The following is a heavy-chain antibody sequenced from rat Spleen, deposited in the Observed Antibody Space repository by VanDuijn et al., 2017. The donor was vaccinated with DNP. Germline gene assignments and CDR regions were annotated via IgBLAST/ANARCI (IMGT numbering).Heavy chain of an antibody. CDR3: TTYYY. J-gene: IGHJ2*01. Sequence: EVQLVESGGGLVQPGRSLKLSCVASGFIFSNYGMVWVRQAPKKGLEWVATISTSDVSTYYRDSVKGRFTISRDNAKSTLYLQMDSLRSEDTATYYCTTYYYWGQGVMVTVTS. V-gene: IGHV5-19*01. CDR2: ISTSDVST. CDR1: GFIFSNYG.